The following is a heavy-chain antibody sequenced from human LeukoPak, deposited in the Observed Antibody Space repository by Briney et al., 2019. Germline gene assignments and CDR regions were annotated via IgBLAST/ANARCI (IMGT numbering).Heavy chain of an antibody. D-gene: IGHD3-10*01. CDR3: AKDWVVRGVIIKDASDI. J-gene: IGHJ3*02. CDR2: ISGSGGST. Sequence: GGSLRLSCAASGFTFSSYAMSWVRQAPGKGLEWVSAISGSGGSTYYADSVKGRFTISRDNSKNTLYLQMNSLRAEDTAVYYCAKDWVVRGVIIKDASDIWGQGTMVTVSS. V-gene: IGHV3-23*01. CDR1: GFTFSSYA.